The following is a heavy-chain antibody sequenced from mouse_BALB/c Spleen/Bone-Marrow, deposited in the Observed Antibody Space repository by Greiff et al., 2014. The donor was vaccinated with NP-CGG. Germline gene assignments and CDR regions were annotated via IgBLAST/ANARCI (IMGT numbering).Heavy chain of an antibody. CDR2: ISSGSSSI. J-gene: IGHJ4*01. CDR3: AGRILLHYAMDY. CDR1: GFTFSSFG. D-gene: IGHD2-10*01. Sequence: EVQLVESGGGLVQPGGSRKLSCAASGFTFSSFGMHWVRQAPEKGLEWVAYISSGSSSIYYADTVKGRFTISRDNPKNTLFLQMTSLRSEDTAMYYCAGRILLHYAMDYWGQGTSVTVSS. V-gene: IGHV5-17*02.